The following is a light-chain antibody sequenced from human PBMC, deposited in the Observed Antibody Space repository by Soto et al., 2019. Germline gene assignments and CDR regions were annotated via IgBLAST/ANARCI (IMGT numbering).Light chain of an antibody. CDR1: SSDVGAYNS. CDR3: SSYAGSNTVYV. J-gene: IGLJ1*01. CDR2: EVS. V-gene: IGLV2-8*01. Sequence: QSALTQPPSASWSPGQSVTISCAGTSSDVGAYNSVSWYQQHPGKAPELMIYEVSKRPSGVPDRFSGSKSGNTASLTVSGLQAEDEADYYCSSYAGSNTVYVFGTGTKLTVL.